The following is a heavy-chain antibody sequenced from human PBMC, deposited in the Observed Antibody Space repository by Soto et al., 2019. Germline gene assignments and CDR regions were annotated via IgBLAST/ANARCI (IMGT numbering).Heavy chain of an antibody. J-gene: IGHJ3*02. V-gene: IGHV1-46*03. Sequence: ASVKVSCKASGYTFTSYDMHGVRQAPGQGLEWMGIINPSGGSTSYAQKFQGRVTMTRDTSTSTVYMELSSLRSEDTAVYYCARTPSITMIVVVTTEDAFDIWGQGTMVTVSS. CDR3: ARTPSITMIVVVTTEDAFDI. CDR2: INPSGGST. CDR1: GYTFTSYD. D-gene: IGHD3-22*01.